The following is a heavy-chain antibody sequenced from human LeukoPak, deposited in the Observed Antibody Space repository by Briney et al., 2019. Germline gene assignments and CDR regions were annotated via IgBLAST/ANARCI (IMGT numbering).Heavy chain of an antibody. CDR1: GGTFSSYA. J-gene: IGHJ1*01. D-gene: IGHD4-17*01. CDR2: IIPIFGTA. Sequence: SVKVSCTASGGTFSSYAISWVRQAPGQGLEWMGGIIPIFGTANYAQKFQGRVTITADESTSTAYMELSSLRSEDTAVYYCARAPWSTVTTAYFQHWGQGTLVTVSS. CDR3: ARAPWSTVTTAYFQH. V-gene: IGHV1-69*13.